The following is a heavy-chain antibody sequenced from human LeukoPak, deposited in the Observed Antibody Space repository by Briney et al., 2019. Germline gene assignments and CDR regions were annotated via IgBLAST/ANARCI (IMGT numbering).Heavy chain of an antibody. CDR1: GYTFTSRA. CDR2: IHTNTGNP. D-gene: IGHD6-13*01. V-gene: IGHV7-4-1*02. Sequence: ASVKVSCKASGYTFTSRAKNWVRQAPGQVLEWMGWIHTNTGNPTYAQGFTGRFVFSLDTSVNTAYLQISSLKAEDTAIYYCARGGYPFLSSWYSDYWGQGTLVTVSS. CDR3: ARGGYPFLSSWYSDY. J-gene: IGHJ4*02.